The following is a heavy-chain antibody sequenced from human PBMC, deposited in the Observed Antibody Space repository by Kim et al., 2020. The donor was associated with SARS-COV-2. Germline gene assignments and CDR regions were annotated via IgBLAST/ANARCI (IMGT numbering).Heavy chain of an antibody. V-gene: IGHV3-48*03. D-gene: IGHD4-4*01. CDR1: GFTFSSYE. CDR2: ISSSGSTI. CDR3: ARDPPVTRAFDI. Sequence: GGSLRLSCAASGFTFSSYEMNWVRQAPGKGLEWVSYISSSGSTIYYADSVKGRFTISRDNAKNSLYLQMNSLRAEDTAVYYCARDPPVTRAFDIWGQGTMVTVSS. J-gene: IGHJ3*02.